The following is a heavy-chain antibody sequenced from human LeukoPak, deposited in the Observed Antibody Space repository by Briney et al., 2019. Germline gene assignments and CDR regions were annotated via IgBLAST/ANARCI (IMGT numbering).Heavy chain of an antibody. V-gene: IGHV4-34*01. D-gene: IGHD5-18*01. CDR1: GGSFSGYY. CDR2: INHSGST. CDR3: ASRRGYRGNYYYYYMDV. J-gene: IGHJ6*03. Sequence: SETLSLTCAVHGGSFSGYYWSWIRQPPGKGLEWIGEINHSGSTNYNPSLKSRVTISVDTSKNQFSLKLSSVTAADTAVYYCASRRGYRGNYYYYYMDVWGKGTTVTISS.